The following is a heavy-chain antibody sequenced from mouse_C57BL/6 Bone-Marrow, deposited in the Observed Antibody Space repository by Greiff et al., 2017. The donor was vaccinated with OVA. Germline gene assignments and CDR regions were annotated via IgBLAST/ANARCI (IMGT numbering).Heavy chain of an antibody. Sequence: VQLQQPGAELVRPGSSVKLSCKASGYTFTSYWMHWVKQRPIQGLEWIGNIDPSDSETHYNQKFKDKATLTVDKSSSTAYMQLSSLTSEDSAVYYCARSCYYGNFGAMDYWGQGTSVTVSS. D-gene: IGHD2-1*01. J-gene: IGHJ4*01. V-gene: IGHV1-52*01. CDR2: IDPSDSET. CDR1: GYTFTSYW. CDR3: ARSCYYGNFGAMDY.